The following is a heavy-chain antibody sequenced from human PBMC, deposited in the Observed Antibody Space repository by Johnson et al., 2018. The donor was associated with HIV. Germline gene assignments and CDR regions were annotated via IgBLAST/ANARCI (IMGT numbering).Heavy chain of an antibody. J-gene: IGHJ3*02. D-gene: IGHD3-22*01. Sequence: VRLVEFGGGLVQPGGSLRLSCAASGFTFSNAWMSWVRQAPGKGLEWVGRIKSKTDGGTTDYAAPGTGRFTISRDHSKNTLYLQMTSMKTEDTTVYYGTTETYYYDSSGYYYGHAFDIWGQGTMVTVSS. CDR3: TTETYYYDSSGYYYGHAFDI. CDR1: GFTFSNAW. CDR2: IKSKTDGGTT. V-gene: IGHV3-15*01.